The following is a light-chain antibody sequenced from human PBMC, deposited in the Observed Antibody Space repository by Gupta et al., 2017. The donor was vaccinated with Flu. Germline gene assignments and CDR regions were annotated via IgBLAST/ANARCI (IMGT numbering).Light chain of an antibody. CDR3: KTWGTGIQV. CDR2: LNSDGSH. Sequence: VKLTCTLSSGHSSYAIAWHQQQPEKGHRYLMKLNSDGSHSKGDGIPDRFSGSSSGAERYLTISSLQSEDEADYYCKTWGTGIQVFGGGTKLTVL. J-gene: IGLJ2*01. CDR1: SGHSSYA. V-gene: IGLV4-69*01.